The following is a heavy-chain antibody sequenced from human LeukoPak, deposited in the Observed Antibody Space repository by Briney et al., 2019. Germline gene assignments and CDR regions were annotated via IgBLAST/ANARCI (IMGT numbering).Heavy chain of an antibody. CDR2: INHSGST. J-gene: IGHJ4*02. D-gene: IGHD1-1*01. CDR3: ARGTTGTTDGYFDY. Sequence: PSETLSLTCTVSGVSISGYYWSWIRQPPGKGLEWIGEINHSGSTNYNPSLKSRVTISVDTSKNQFSLKLSSVTAADTAVYYCARGTTGTTDGYFDYWGQGTLVTVSS. CDR1: GVSISGYY. V-gene: IGHV4-34*01.